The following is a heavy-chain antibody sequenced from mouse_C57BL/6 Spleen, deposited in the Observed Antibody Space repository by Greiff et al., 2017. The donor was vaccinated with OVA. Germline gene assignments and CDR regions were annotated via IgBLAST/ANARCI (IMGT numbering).Heavy chain of an antibody. Sequence: VQLQQPGTELVKPGASVKLSCKASGYTFTSYWMHWVKQRPGQGLEWIGNINPSNGGTNYNEKFKSKATLTVDNSSSTAYLQLSSLTSADSAVYYCARPITTVVATNYAMDYWGQGTSVTVSS. CDR3: ARPITTVVATNYAMDY. D-gene: IGHD1-1*01. CDR1: GYTFTSYW. V-gene: IGHV1-53*01. J-gene: IGHJ4*01. CDR2: INPSNGGT.